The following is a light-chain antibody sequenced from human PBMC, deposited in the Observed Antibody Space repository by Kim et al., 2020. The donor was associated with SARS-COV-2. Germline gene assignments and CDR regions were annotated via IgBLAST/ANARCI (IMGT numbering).Light chain of an antibody. CDR2: GAS. Sequence: VSLGARTTPSCTATRSVNSYLAWYQQRPGQAPRLLIYGASSRATGIPARFSGGGSGTDFTLTISSLQAEDAAVDYCQQHNKWPFTFGRGTKVDIK. CDR3: QQHNKWPFT. CDR1: RSVNSY. J-gene: IGKJ4*02. V-gene: IGKV3D-15*01.